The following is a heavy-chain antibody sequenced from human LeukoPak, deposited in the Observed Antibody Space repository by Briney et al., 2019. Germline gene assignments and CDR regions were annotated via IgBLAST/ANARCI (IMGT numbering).Heavy chain of an antibody. J-gene: IGHJ3*02. CDR3: AHMVNTVTTSWGAFDI. CDR2: IYWYDAK. Sequence: SRPTLVKPTQTLTLTCTFSGFSLSTSGVGVGWIRQPPGKALEWLALIYWYDAKRYGPSLKNRLTITKDISKNQMVLTMTKMDPLDTATYYCAHMVNTVTTSWGAFDIWGQGTMVTVSS. V-gene: IGHV2-5*05. CDR1: GFSLSTSGVG. D-gene: IGHD4-17*01.